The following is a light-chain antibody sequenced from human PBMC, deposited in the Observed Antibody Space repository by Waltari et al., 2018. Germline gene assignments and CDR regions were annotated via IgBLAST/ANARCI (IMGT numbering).Light chain of an antibody. Sequence: QSVLTQPPSVSGAPGQRVSISCTGSGSNLGAGYDVHWYQQHPGKAPKLLIYGTSTRPPGVPDRFVGSQSGTSASLAITALQAEEEAEYYCQSYDTSLSVVFGGGTKLTVL. CDR2: GTS. V-gene: IGLV1-40*01. CDR3: QSYDTSLSVV. CDR1: GSNLGAGYD. J-gene: IGLJ2*01.